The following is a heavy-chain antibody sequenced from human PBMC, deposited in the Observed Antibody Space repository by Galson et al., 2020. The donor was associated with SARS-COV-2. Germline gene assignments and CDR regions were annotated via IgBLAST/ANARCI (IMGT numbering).Heavy chain of an antibody. J-gene: IGHJ3*02. CDR1: GDSISRSNYF. Sequence: ASETLSLTCSVSGDSISRSNYFWGWIRQPPGKGLEWIGSIYKSGSTYCNPSLKSRLTISVDTSKNHFSLKLNSVTAADTAVYYCARQAPLCESVSSCSAEGGEAFDIWGQGTTVTVSS. D-gene: IGHD2-2*01. V-gene: IGHV4-39*01. CDR3: ARQAPLCESVSSCSAEGGEAFDI. CDR2: IYKSGST.